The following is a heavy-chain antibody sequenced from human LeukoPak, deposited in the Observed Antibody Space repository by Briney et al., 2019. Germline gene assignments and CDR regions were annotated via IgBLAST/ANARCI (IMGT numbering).Heavy chain of an antibody. V-gene: IGHV1-2*02. CDR1: GYTFTGYY. CDR3: ARAYCSSTSCRPDHGMGV. Sequence: ASVKVSCKASGYTFTGYYMHWVRQAPGQGLEWMGWINPNSGGSNYAQKFHGRVTMTRDTSINTAYMELSRLRSDDTAVYYCARAYCSSTSCRPDHGMGVWGQGTTVTVSS. CDR2: INPNSGGS. D-gene: IGHD2-2*01. J-gene: IGHJ6*02.